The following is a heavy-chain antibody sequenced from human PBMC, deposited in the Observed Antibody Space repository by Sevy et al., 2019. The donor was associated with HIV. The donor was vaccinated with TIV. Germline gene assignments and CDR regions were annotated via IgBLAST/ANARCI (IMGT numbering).Heavy chain of an antibody. Sequence: GGSLRLSCAASGFTFSTYWMSWVRQAPGKGLEWVANIKYDGSEKYYVDSVKGRFTISRDNAKNSMYLQMNSLRAEDPAVYYCARSGVGEAKDYWGQGTLVTVSS. V-gene: IGHV3-7*03. CDR3: ARSGVGEAKDY. D-gene: IGHD3-16*01. J-gene: IGHJ4*02. CDR1: GFTFSTYW. CDR2: IKYDGSEK.